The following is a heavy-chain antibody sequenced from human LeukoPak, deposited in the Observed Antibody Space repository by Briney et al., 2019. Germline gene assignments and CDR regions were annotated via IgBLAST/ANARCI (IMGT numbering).Heavy chain of an antibody. CDR3: ATEAPGSYLFDN. J-gene: IGHJ4*02. CDR2: DYTDGGTI. D-gene: IGHD3-10*01. V-gene: IGHV1-46*01. Sequence: GASVKVSCKASGNIFTNYHLHWVRLAPGRGLEWMGADYTDGGTITNTRSFQDRVTMTRDVSTRTVYMELSSLNSEDTAVYYCATEAPGSYLFDNWGQEILVTVSS. CDR1: GNIFTNYH.